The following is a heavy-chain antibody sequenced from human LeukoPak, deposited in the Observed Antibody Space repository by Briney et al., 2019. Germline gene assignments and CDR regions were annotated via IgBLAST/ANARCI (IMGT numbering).Heavy chain of an antibody. D-gene: IGHD1-1*01. Sequence: PSETLSLTCAVYGGSFSGYYWSWIRQPPGKGLEWIGEINHSGSTNYNPSLKSRVTISVDTSKNQFSLKPSSVTAADTAVYYCARQGYLYYYYYGMDVWGQGTTVTVSS. V-gene: IGHV4-34*01. CDR1: GGSFSGYY. CDR2: INHSGST. J-gene: IGHJ6*02. CDR3: ARQGYLYYYYYGMDV.